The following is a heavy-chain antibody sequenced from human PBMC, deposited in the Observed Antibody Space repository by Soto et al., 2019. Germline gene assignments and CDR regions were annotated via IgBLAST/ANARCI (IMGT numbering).Heavy chain of an antibody. CDR2: IWYDGSNK. J-gene: IGHJ6*03. CDR1: GFTFSSYG. D-gene: IGHD4-17*01. V-gene: IGHV3-33*01. CDR3: ARGYYGDYGYYYYYYMDV. Sequence: GGSLRLSCAASGFTFSSYGMHWVRQAPGKGLEWVAVIWYDGSNKYYADSVKGRFTISRDNSKNTLYLQMNSLRAEDTAVYYCARGYYGDYGYYYYYYMDVWGKGTTVTVSS.